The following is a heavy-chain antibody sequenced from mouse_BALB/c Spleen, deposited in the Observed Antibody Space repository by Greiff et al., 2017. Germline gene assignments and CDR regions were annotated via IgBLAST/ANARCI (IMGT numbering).Heavy chain of an antibody. V-gene: IGHV1S81*02. J-gene: IGHJ4*01. CDR2: INPSNGGT. CDR1: GYTFTSYY. Sequence: QVHVKQSGAELVKPGASVKLSCKASGYTFTSYYMYWVKQRPGQGLEWIGEINPSNGGTNFNEKFKSKATLTVDKSSSTAYMQLSSLTSEDSAVYYCTTTVVAIYYAMDYGGKGTSVTVSS. CDR3: TTTVVAIYYAMDY. D-gene: IGHD1-1*01.